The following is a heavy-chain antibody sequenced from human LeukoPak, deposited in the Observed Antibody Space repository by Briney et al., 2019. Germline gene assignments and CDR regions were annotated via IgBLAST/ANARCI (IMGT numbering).Heavy chain of an antibody. J-gene: IGHJ4*02. CDR1: GFTFSSYS. CDR3: AKEGHRDFWSGYPFDY. D-gene: IGHD3-3*01. V-gene: IGHV3-21*04. Sequence: PGGSLRLSCAASGFTFSSYSMNWVRQAPGKGLEWVSSISSSSSYIYYADSVKGRFTISRDNAKNSLYLQMNSLRAEDTAVYYCAKEGHRDFWSGYPFDYWGQGTLVTVSS. CDR2: ISSSSSYI.